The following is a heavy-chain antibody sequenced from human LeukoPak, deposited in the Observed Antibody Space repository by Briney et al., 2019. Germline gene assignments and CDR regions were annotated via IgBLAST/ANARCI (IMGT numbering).Heavy chain of an antibody. D-gene: IGHD5-24*01. CDR1: GGSISSGDYY. V-gene: IGHV4-30-4*08. CDR2: IYYSGST. CDR3: ARDERDGYNT. J-gene: IGHJ5*02. Sequence: KSSETLSLPCTVSGGSISSGDYYWSWIRQPPGKGLEWIGYIYYSGSTYYNPSLKSRVTISVDTSKNQFSLKLSSVTAADTAVYYCARDERDGYNTWGQGTLVTVSS.